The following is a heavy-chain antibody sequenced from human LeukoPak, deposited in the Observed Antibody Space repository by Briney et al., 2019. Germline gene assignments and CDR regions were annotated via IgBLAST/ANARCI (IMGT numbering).Heavy chain of an antibody. CDR2: IYYSGST. D-gene: IGHD6-13*01. CDR1: GGSICSYY. CDR3: ARVNPYSSSWYDY. J-gene: IGHJ4*02. V-gene: IGHV4-59*01. Sequence: SETLSLNCSVSGGSICSYYWSWLRQPPGKGLVWLGYIYYSGSTNYNPSLKSRVTISVDTSKNQFSLKLSSVTAADTAVYYCARVNPYSSSWYDYWGQGTLVTVSS.